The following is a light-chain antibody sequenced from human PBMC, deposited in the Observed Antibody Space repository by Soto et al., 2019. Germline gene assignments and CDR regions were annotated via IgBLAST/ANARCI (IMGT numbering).Light chain of an antibody. CDR2: DVS. Sequence: QSALTQPRSVSGSPGQSVTISCTGTSSDVGGYNYVSRYQQHPGKAPKLMIYDVSKRPSGVPDRFSGSKSGNTASLTISGLQAEDEADYYCCSYAGSYTPWVFGTGTKVTVL. CDR3: CSYAGSYTPWV. V-gene: IGLV2-11*01. CDR1: SSDVGGYNY. J-gene: IGLJ1*01.